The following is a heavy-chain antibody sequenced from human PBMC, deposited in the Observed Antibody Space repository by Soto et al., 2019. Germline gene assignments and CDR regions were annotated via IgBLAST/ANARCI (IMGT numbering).Heavy chain of an antibody. CDR1: GYTFITYG. CDR2: ISTYNGNT. Sequence: QVQLVQSGAEVKKPGASVKVSCKASGYTFITYGVSWVRKAPGQGLDWLGWISTYNGNTRYAERLKGRVTMTTDTTTNTAYMELMNLRSDDTDVYYCARGPTDYYDNSANYFLDYWGQGTLVTVSS. CDR3: ARGPTDYYDNSANYFLDY. D-gene: IGHD3-22*01. J-gene: IGHJ4*02. V-gene: IGHV1-18*01.